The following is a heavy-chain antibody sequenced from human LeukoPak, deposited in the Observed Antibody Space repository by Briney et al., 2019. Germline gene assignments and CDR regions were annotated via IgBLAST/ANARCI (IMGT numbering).Heavy chain of an antibody. CDR1: GGSISSGSYY. D-gene: IGHD1-14*01. CDR2: IYTSGST. V-gene: IGHV4-61*02. Sequence: TLSLTCTVSGGSISSGSYYWSWIRQPARKGLEWIGRIYTSGSTNYNPSLKSRVTISVDTSKNQFSLKLSSVTAADTAVYCCARRIPATWYFDYWGQGTLVTVSS. J-gene: IGHJ4*02. CDR3: ARRIPATWYFDY.